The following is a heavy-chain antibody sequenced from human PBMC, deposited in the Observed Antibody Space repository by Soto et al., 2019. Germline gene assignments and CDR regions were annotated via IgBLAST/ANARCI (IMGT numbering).Heavy chain of an antibody. V-gene: IGHV3-48*02. J-gene: IGHJ6*02. CDR2: LSISRSTI. CDR3: VRGRSDSLMDV. Sequence: GGSLRLSCAGSGFTLNSYSMNWVRQAPGKGLEWVSYLSISRSTIYYADSVKGRFTISRDDAKNSLYLQMNSLRDDDTAVYFCVRGRSDSLMDVWGQGTTVTSP. CDR1: GFTLNSYS.